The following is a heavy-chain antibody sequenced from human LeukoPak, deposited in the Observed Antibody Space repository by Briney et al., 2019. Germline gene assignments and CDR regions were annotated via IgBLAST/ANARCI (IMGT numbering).Heavy chain of an antibody. CDR3: ARCGPFNGGPSEYHFDY. D-gene: IGHD4-23*01. CDR2: INPRDRST. Sequence: ASVKVSCKASGYSFTTYYIHWVRQAPGQGLEWMGIINPRDRSTIYAQKFQGRVTMTRDMSTSTVYMELSSLRSEDTAVYYCARCGPFNGGPSEYHFDYCGQVTLVTVSS. V-gene: IGHV1-46*01. CDR1: GYSFTTYY. J-gene: IGHJ4*02.